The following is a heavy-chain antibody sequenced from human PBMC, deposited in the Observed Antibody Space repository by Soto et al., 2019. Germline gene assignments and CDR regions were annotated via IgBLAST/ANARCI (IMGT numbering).Heavy chain of an antibody. CDR3: ASTFTIHDAFDI. Sequence: GGSLRLSCAASGFTVSSYAMHWVRQAPGKGLEWVAVISYDGSNKYYADSVKGRFTISRDNSKNTLYLQMNSLRAEDTAVYYCASTFTIHDAFDIWGQGTMVTVSS. V-gene: IGHV3-30-3*01. J-gene: IGHJ3*02. D-gene: IGHD3-3*01. CDR2: ISYDGSNK. CDR1: GFTVSSYA.